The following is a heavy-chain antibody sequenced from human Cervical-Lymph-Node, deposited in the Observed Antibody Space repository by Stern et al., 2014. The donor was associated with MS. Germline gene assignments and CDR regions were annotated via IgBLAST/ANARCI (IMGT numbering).Heavy chain of an antibody. Sequence: VQLEESGGGVVQPGRSLRLSCAASGFTFSSYDMHWVRQAPGKGLEGVAVTWNDGSNKYYADAVKGRFNISSDNSKNSLYLQMNSLRAEDTALYYCAREAANNSSCDYWGQGTLVLVSS. CDR3: AREAANNSSCDY. V-gene: IGHV3-33*08. D-gene: IGHD6-19*01. J-gene: IGHJ4*02. CDR2: TWNDGSNK. CDR1: GFTFSSYD.